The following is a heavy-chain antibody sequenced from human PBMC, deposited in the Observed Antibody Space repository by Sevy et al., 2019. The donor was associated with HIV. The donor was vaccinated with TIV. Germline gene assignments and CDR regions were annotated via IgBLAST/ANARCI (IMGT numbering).Heavy chain of an antibody. V-gene: IGHV3-7*01. CDR3: AKIRWGYNSGYMDV. D-gene: IGHD5-12*01. Sequence: GGSLRLSCAASGFTFSSYWMSWVRQAPGKGLEWVANIKQDGSEKYYVDSVKGRFTISRDNAKNSLYLQMNSLRAEDTAVYYCAKIRWGYNSGYMDVWGKGTTVTVSS. J-gene: IGHJ6*03. CDR2: IKQDGSEK. CDR1: GFTFSSYW.